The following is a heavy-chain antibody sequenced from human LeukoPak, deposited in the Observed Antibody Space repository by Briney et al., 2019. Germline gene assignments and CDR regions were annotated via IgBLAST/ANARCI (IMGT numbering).Heavy chain of an antibody. Sequence: PGGSLRLSCAASGFTFSSYAMHWVRQAPGKGLEWVAVISYDGSNKYYADSVKGRFTISRDNSKNTLYLQMNSLRAEDTAVYYCAKARVGATVVDYWGQGTLVTVSS. CDR1: GFTFSSYA. D-gene: IGHD1-26*01. CDR3: AKARVGATVVDY. CDR2: ISYDGSNK. J-gene: IGHJ4*02. V-gene: IGHV3-30*04.